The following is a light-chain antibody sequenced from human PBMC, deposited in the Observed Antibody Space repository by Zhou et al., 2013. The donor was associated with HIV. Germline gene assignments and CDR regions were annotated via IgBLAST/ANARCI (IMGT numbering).Light chain of an antibody. CDR1: HDISDY. V-gene: IGKV1-16*01. CDR3: QQLKSYPRT. CDR2: AAS. J-gene: IGKJ1*01. Sequence: DIQMTQSPSSLSASIGDRVTITCRSSHDISDYLVWFQQKPGKAPESLIYAASTLRNGVPSRFSGSGSGTEFTLTISSLQPEDFAIYWCQQLKSYPRTFGQGTKVEIK.